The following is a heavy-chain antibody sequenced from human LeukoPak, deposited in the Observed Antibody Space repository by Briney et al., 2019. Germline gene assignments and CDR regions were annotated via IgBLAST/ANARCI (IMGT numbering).Heavy chain of an antibody. CDR2: IYYSGST. D-gene: IGHD3-10*01. Sequence: SETLSLTCTVSGGSISSYYWGWIRQHPGKGLEWIGYIYYSGSTYYNPSLKSRVTISVDTSKNQFSLKLSSVTAADTAVYYCARDGVTMVRGNYGMDVWGQGTTVTVSS. J-gene: IGHJ6*02. CDR3: ARDGVTMVRGNYGMDV. CDR1: GGSISSYY. V-gene: IGHV4-59*06.